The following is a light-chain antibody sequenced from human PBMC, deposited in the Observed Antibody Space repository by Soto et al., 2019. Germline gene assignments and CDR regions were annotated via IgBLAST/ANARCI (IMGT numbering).Light chain of an antibody. CDR1: QTVTSNY. CDR2: GAS. J-gene: IGKJ1*01. Sequence: DIVLTQSPDTLSLSPGERATLSCRASQTVTSNYFGWYQQKPGQAPRLVIYGASRRATGIPDRFSGSGSGTDFTLTISRLEPEDFAVYYCQLYGISPHFGQGTKVDI. CDR3: QLYGISPH. V-gene: IGKV3-20*01.